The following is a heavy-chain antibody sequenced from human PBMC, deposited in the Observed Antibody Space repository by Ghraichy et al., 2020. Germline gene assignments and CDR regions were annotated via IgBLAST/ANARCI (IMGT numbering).Heavy chain of an antibody. CDR3: ARDSPRGNLGT. V-gene: IGHV3-11*01. CDR2: ISSRGSTI. D-gene: IGHD4-23*01. CDR1: GFTFSDYY. Sequence: GGSLRLSCAASGFTFSDYYMTWIRQAPGKGLEWVSDISSRGSTIYYADSVKGRFTISRDNAKNSLYLQMNSLRAEDTAVYYCARDSPRGNLGTWGQGILVTVSS. J-gene: IGHJ5*02.